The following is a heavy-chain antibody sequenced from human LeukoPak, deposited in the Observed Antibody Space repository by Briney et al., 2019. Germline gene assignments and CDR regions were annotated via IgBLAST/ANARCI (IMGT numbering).Heavy chain of an antibody. CDR2: ISYDGSNK. CDR1: GFSFSIYG. CDR3: AKDHGYTSSWLFNWFDP. D-gene: IGHD6-13*01. Sequence: GGSLRLSCAASGFSFSIYGMHWVRQAPGKGLEWVAVISYDGSNKYYADSVKGRFTISRDDSMNTVYLQMNSLRTGDTAVYYCAKDHGYTSSWLFNWFDPWGQGTLVTVSS. J-gene: IGHJ5*02. V-gene: IGHV3-30*18.